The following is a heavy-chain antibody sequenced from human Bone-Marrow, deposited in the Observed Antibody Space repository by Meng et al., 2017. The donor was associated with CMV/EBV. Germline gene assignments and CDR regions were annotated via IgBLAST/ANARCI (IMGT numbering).Heavy chain of an antibody. V-gene: IGHV4-39*07. Sequence: SETLSLTCTVSGGSISSSSYYWGWIRQPPGKGLEWIGSIYYSGSTYYNPSLKSRVTISVDTSKNQFSLKLSSVTAADTAVYYCARDSFYDYVWGSYRLIDYWGQGTLVTVPS. CDR2: IYYSGST. J-gene: IGHJ4*02. CDR1: GGSISSSSYY. CDR3: ARDSFYDYVWGSYRLIDY. D-gene: IGHD3-16*02.